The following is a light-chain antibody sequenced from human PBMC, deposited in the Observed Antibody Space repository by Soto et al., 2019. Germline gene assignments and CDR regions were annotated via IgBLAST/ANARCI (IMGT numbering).Light chain of an antibody. CDR3: QQSHSTPYT. V-gene: IGKV1-39*01. CDR2: GAS. Sequence: DIQMSQSPSSLSASVGDRVTITCRASQNINTCLSWFQQRAGKAPNLLMYGASNLQTEVPSRFSGSGSGTDFTLTISSVQPEDFGTYYCQQSHSTPYTYGQGTRLEIE. J-gene: IGKJ2*01. CDR1: QNINTC.